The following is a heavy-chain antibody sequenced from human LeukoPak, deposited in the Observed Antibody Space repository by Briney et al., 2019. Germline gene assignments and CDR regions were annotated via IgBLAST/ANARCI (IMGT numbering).Heavy chain of an antibody. V-gene: IGHV4-61*08. D-gene: IGHD3-3*01. CDR2: IYYSGST. CDR1: GGSISSGGYY. J-gene: IGHJ6*02. CDR3: ARGWGDDFWSGYAYYYYYGMDV. Sequence: SETLSLTCTVSGGSISSGGYYWSWIRQPPGKGLEWIGYIYYSGSTNYNPSLKSRVTISVDTSKNQFSLKLSSVTAADTAVYYCARGWGDDFWSGYAYYYYYGMDVWGQGTTVTVSS.